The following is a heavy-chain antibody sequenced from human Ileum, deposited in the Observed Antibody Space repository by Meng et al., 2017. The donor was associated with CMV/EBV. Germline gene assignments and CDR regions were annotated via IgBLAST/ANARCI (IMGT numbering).Heavy chain of an antibody. CDR3: AKYQYSRSSYSYYGMDV. CDR2: ISGSGGST. D-gene: IGHD6-6*01. J-gene: IGHJ6*02. CDR1: GFTFSSYA. Sequence: GGSLRLSCAASGFTFSSYAMSWVRQAPGKGLEWVSSISGSGGSTYYADSVKGRFTISRDNSKNTLYLQMNSLRAEDMAVYYCAKYQYSRSSYSYYGMDVWGQGTTVTVSS. V-gene: IGHV3-23*01.